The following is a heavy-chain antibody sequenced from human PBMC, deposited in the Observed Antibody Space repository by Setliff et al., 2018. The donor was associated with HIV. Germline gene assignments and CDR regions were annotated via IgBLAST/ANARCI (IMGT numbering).Heavy chain of an antibody. D-gene: IGHD1-1*01. CDR3: ARDWNHYFYYMDV. Sequence: PSETLSLTCAVSGGSISSTNWWSWVRQPPGKGLEWIGEIYHSGSTNYNPSLKSRVTISVDKSKNQFSLKLSSVTAADTAVYYCARDWNHYFYYMDVWGKGTTVTVSS. J-gene: IGHJ6*03. CDR2: IYHSGST. V-gene: IGHV4-4*02. CDR1: GGSISSTNW.